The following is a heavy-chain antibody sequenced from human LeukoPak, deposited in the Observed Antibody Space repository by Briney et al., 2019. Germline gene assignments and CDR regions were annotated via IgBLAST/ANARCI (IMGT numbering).Heavy chain of an antibody. CDR3: ARSRYCTNGVCYAPPYYYYGMDV. CDR2: ISYDGSNK. CDR1: GFTFSSYA. Sequence: PGGSLRLSCAASGFTFSSYAMHWVRQAPGKGLAWVAVISYDGSNKYYADSVKGRFTISRDNSKNTLYLQMNSLRAEDTAVYYCARSRYCTNGVCYAPPYYYYGMDVWGQGTTVTVSS. J-gene: IGHJ6*02. D-gene: IGHD2-8*01. V-gene: IGHV3-30-3*01.